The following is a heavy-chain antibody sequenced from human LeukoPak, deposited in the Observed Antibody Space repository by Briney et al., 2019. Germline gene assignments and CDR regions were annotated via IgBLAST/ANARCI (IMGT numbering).Heavy chain of an antibody. CDR3: ARGGNYYDSSGALYAFDI. CDR1: GGTFSSYA. CDR2: IIPIFGTT. Sequence: SVKVSCKASGGTFSSYAISWVRQAPGQGLEWMGGIIPIFGTTNYAQKFQGRVTITTDESTSTAYMELSSLRSEDTAVYYCARGGNYYDSSGALYAFDIWGHGTMVTVSS. D-gene: IGHD3-22*01. J-gene: IGHJ3*02. V-gene: IGHV1-69*05.